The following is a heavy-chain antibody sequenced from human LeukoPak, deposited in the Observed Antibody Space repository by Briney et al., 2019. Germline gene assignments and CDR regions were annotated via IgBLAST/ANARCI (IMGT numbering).Heavy chain of an antibody. V-gene: IGHV3-74*01. D-gene: IGHD2-15*01. J-gene: IGHJ6*02. CDR2: INSDGSST. CDR1: GFTFSSYW. Sequence: LGGSLRLSCAASGFTFSSYWMHWVRQAPGKGLVWVSRINSDGSSTSYADSVKGRFTISRDNAKNTLYLQMNSLRAEDTAVYYCARDHGYCSGGSCYPPYYYYGMDVWGQGTTVTVSS. CDR3: ARDHGYCSGGSCYPPYYYYGMDV.